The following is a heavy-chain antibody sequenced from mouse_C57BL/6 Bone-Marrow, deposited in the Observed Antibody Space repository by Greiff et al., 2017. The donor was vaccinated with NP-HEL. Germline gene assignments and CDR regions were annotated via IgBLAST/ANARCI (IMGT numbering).Heavy chain of an antibody. CDR3: TTWDYDEAY. J-gene: IGHJ3*01. V-gene: IGHV14-4*01. CDR1: GFNIKDDY. D-gene: IGHD2-4*01. CDR2: IDPANGDT. Sequence: EVQLQQSGAELVRPGASVKLSCTASGFNIKDDYMHWVKQRPEQGLEWIGWIDPANGDTEYASKFQGKATITADTSSNTAYLQLSSLTSEDTAVYYCTTWDYDEAYWGQGTLVTVSA.